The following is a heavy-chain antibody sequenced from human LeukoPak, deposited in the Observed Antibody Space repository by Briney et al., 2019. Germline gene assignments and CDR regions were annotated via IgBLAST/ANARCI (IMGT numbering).Heavy chain of an antibody. J-gene: IGHJ6*03. CDR1: GFTFSSYTFSTYA. Sequence: GGSLRLSCAASGFTFSSYTFSTYAMSWVRQAPGKGLEWGSAVRGIGVSTYYAGSVKVRCTISRDNYKNTLYLQMNGLRAEDTAVYYCEKGVEDSGIYYYYYMDVWGKGTTVTVSS. D-gene: IGHD2-15*01. V-gene: IGHV3-23*01. CDR2: VRGIGVST. CDR3: EKGVEDSGIYYYYYMDV.